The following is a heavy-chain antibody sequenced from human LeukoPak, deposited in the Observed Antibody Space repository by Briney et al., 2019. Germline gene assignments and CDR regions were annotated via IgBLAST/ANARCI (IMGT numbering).Heavy chain of an antibody. Sequence: PGGSLRLSCAASGFTFSNAWMSWVRQAPGKGLEWVGRIKSKTDGGTTDYAAPVKGRFTISRDDSKNTLYLQMNSLRAEDTAVYYCAKCSGWFVRGKDYYYYYMDVWGKGTTVTVSS. CDR1: GFTFSNAW. CDR2: IKSKTDGGTT. J-gene: IGHJ6*03. V-gene: IGHV3-15*01. CDR3: AKCSGWFVRGKDYYYYYMDV. D-gene: IGHD6-19*01.